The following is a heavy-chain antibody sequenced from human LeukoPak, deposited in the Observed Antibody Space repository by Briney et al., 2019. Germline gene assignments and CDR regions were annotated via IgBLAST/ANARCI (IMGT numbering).Heavy chain of an antibody. J-gene: IGHJ5*02. V-gene: IGHV4-31*03. CDR2: IYYSGST. Sequence: PSETLSLTCTVSGGSISSGGYSWSWLRQHPGKGLEWIGYIYYSGSTYYNPSLKSRVTISVDTSKNQFSLKLSSVTAADTAVYYCARVQTSVAGDLGWFDPWGQGTLVTVSS. CDR3: ARVQTSVAGDLGWFDP. D-gene: IGHD6-19*01. CDR1: GGSISSGGYS.